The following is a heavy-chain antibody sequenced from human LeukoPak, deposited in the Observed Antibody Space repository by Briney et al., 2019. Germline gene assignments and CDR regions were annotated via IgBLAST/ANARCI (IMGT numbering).Heavy chain of an antibody. D-gene: IGHD2-15*01. CDR3: AKVPYCSGGSCSGNYFDY. CDR2: ISGSGGST. J-gene: IGHJ4*02. CDR1: GFTFSSYA. V-gene: IGHV3-23*01. Sequence: GGSLRLACAASGFTFSSYAMSWVRQAPGKGLEWVSAISGSGGSTYYADSVKGRFTISRDNSKNTLYLQMNSLRAEDTAVYYCAKVPYCSGGSCSGNYFDYWGQGTLVTVSS.